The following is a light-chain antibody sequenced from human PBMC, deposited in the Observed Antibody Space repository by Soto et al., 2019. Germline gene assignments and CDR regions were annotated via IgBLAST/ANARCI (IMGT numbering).Light chain of an antibody. J-gene: IGKJ5*01. CDR1: QTISDY. CDR2: AAS. V-gene: IGKV1-39*01. Sequence: DIQLTQSPSSLSASVGDRVTITCRAGQTISDYLNWYQQKPGTAPKLLIYAASTLQSGVPSRFSGSRSGTDFTLTISSLHPEDVATYYCQQTFSAPSITFVQGTRLVIK. CDR3: QQTFSAPSIT.